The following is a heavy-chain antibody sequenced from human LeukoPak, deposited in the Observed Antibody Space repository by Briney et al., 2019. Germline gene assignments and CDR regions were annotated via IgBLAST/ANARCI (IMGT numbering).Heavy chain of an antibody. CDR2: INTDGSST. J-gene: IGHJ4*02. CDR1: GFTLSSYW. V-gene: IGHV3-74*01. CDR3: ARELSREKDH. D-gene: IGHD3-16*02. Sequence: GGSLRLSCAASGFTLSSYWMHWVRQAPGKGLVWVSRINTDGSSTTYVDSVKGRFTISRDNAKNTLYLQMNSLRAEDTAVYYCARELSREKDHWGQGTLVTVFS.